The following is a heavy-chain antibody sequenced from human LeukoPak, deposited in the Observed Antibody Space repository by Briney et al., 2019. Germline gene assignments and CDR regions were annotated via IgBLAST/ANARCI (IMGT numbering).Heavy chain of an antibody. CDR2: IYPGDSDT. CDR1: GYSFIYYW. CDR3: ARHQRGYSSGWYYFDY. D-gene: IGHD6-19*01. J-gene: IGHJ4*02. Sequence: GESLKISCKGSGYSFIYYWIGWVRQMPGKGLEWMGIIYPGDSDTRFSPSFQGQVTISADKSISTAYLQWSSLKASDTAMYYCARHQRGYSSGWYYFDYWGQGTLVSVSS. V-gene: IGHV5-51*01.